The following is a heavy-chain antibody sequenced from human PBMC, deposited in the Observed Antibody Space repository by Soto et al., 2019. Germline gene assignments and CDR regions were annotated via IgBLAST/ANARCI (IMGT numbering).Heavy chain of an antibody. J-gene: IGHJ4*02. D-gene: IGHD1-1*01. CDR3: AADDMTTFI. CDR1: GFTFPISS. Sequence: ASVKVSCKASGFTFPISSVQWVRQARGQRLEWIGWIVVGSGNTNSAQRFQERFTFTRDMSTSTVYMELSSLKSEDTAVYYCAADDMTTFIWGQGTLVTVSS. V-gene: IGHV1-58*01. CDR2: IVVGSGNT.